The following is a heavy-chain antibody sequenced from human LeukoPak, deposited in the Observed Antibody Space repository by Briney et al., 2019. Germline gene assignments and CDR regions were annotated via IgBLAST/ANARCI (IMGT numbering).Heavy chain of an antibody. CDR1: GGSISIGDKY. D-gene: IGHD2-21*02. Sequence: SETLSLTCNVSGGSISIGDKYWSWIRQPPGKGLEWIGYIYYSGSTYYNPSLKSRLTISVDTSENQFSLHLTSVTDADTAVYFCARVTRWAGLDFWGQGTLVTVSS. CDR3: ARVTRWAGLDF. J-gene: IGHJ4*02. V-gene: IGHV4-30-4*01. CDR2: IYYSGST.